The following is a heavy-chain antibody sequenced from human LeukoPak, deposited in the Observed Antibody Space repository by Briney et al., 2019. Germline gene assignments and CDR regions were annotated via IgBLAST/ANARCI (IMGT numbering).Heavy chain of an antibody. CDR2: IYYTGKT. CDR1: GDSVSNGNDY. Sequence: SETLSLTCIVSGDSVSNGNDYWSWLRQPPGKALEWIGYIYYTGKTYYNPSLEARVTILVHTSRNHFSGKLSSVTAADTAVYYCARSQKYYGSGDYWSQGTLVTVST. D-gene: IGHD3-10*01. CDR3: ARSQKYYGSGDY. J-gene: IGHJ4*02. V-gene: IGHV4-61*03.